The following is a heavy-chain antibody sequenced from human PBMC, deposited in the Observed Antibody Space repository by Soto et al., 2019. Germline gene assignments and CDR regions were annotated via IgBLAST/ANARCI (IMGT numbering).Heavy chain of an antibody. J-gene: IGHJ6*02. Sequence: ASVKVSCKASGYTFTELSMHWVRQAPGKGLEWMGGFDPEDGETIYAQKFQGRVTMTEDTSTDTAYMELSSLRSEDTAVYYCATSLLLLWFGNGMDVWGQGTTVTVSS. CDR2: FDPEDGET. D-gene: IGHD3-10*01. CDR3: ATSLLLLWFGNGMDV. CDR1: GYTFTELS. V-gene: IGHV1-24*01.